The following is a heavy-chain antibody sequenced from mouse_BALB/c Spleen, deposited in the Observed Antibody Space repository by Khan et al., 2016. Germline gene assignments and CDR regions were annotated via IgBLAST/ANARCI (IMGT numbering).Heavy chain of an antibody. Sequence: EVQLQESGPGLVKPSQSLSLTCTVTGYSITSDYAWNWIRQFPGNKLEWMGYISYSGSTSYNPSPKSRISITRDTSKNQFFLQLNSVTTEDTATYYCASRNWDVDYWGQGTTLTVSS. CDR2: ISYSGST. V-gene: IGHV3-2*02. CDR3: ASRNWDVDY. CDR1: GYSITSDYA. J-gene: IGHJ2*01. D-gene: IGHD4-1*02.